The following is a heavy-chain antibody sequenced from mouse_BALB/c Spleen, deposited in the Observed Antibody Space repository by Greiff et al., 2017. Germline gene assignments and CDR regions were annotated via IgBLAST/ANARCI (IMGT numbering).Heavy chain of an antibody. Sequence: EVKLVESGGGLVKPGGSLKLSCAASGFTFSSYAMSWVRQTPEKRLEWVASISSGGSTYYPDSVKGRFTISRDNARNILYLQMSSLRSEDTAMYYCAREITTVVGAMDYWGQGTSVTVSS. CDR3: AREITTVVGAMDY. CDR2: ISSGGST. V-gene: IGHV5-6-5*01. D-gene: IGHD1-1*01. J-gene: IGHJ4*01. CDR1: GFTFSSYA.